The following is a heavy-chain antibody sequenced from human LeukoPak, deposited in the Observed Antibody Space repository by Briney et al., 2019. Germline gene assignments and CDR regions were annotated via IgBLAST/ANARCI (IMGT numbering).Heavy chain of an antibody. CDR1: GYRFTGYN. Sequence: ASVKVSCKASGYRFTGYNIDWVRQAPGQRPEWMGRINAENGDTKYSQKFQGRVTITRDTFASTSYMELSSLRSEDTAVYYCARDQYNVVDSWGQGTLVTVSS. CDR2: INAENGDT. V-gene: IGHV1-3*01. CDR3: ARDQYNVVDS. J-gene: IGHJ4*02. D-gene: IGHD1-14*01.